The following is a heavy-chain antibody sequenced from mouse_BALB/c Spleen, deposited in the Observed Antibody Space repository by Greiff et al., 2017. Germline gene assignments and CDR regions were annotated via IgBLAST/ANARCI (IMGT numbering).Heavy chain of an antibody. J-gene: IGHJ4*01. CDR2: INPSTGYT. D-gene: IGHD2-3*01. V-gene: IGHV1-7*01. CDR1: GYTFTSYW. CDR3: ARGGIYDGYYVNAMDY. Sequence: VQLQQSGADLAKPGASVKMSCKASGYTFTSYWMHWVKQRPGQGLEWIGYINPSTGYTEYNQKFKDKATLTADKSSSTAYMQLSSLTSEDSAVYYCARGGIYDGYYVNAMDYWGQGTSVTVSS.